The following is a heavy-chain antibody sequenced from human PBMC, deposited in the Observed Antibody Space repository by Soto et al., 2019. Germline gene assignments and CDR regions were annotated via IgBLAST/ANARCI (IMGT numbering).Heavy chain of an antibody. V-gene: IGHV4-39*01. Sequence: SETLCLTCTVSGSSISSSSYYWGWIRQPPGKGLEWIGSIYYSGSTYYNPPLKSRVTISVDTSKNQFSLKLSSVTAADTAVYYCARRLYYDSSGFEGGGMDVWGQGTTVS. D-gene: IGHD3-22*01. J-gene: IGHJ6*02. CDR2: IYYSGST. CDR3: ARRLYYDSSGFEGGGMDV. CDR1: GSSISSSSYY.